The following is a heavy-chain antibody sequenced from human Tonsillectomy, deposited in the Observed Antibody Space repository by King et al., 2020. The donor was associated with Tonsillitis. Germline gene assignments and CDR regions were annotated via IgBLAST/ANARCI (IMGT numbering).Heavy chain of an antibody. J-gene: IGHJ4*02. Sequence: VQLVESGGGVVQPGRSLRLSCAASGFTFSSYAMDWVRQAPGKGLEWVAVISYDGYNKYYADSVKGRFTISRDNSKNTLYLQMNSLRAEDTAVYYCARESRETKCWYFEYWGQGTLVTVSS. CDR3: ARESRETKCWYFEY. CDR2: ISYDGYNK. CDR1: GFTFSSYA. D-gene: IGHD1-7*01. V-gene: IGHV3-30-3*01.